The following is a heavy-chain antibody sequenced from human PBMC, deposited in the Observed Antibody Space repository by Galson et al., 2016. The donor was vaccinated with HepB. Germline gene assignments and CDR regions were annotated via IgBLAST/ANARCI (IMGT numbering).Heavy chain of an antibody. CDR2: VSGTGNNA. Sequence: SLRLSCAASGFTLNTYAMSWVRQTPGKGLEWVATVSGTGNNAWYADSVKGRFTISRDNSKNTLPLQMSSLRADDTAVYFCARLGYRSTWFDYWGQGALVTVSS. CDR1: GFTLNTYA. J-gene: IGHJ5*01. V-gene: IGHV3-23*01. CDR3: ARLGYRSTWFDY. D-gene: IGHD6-13*01.